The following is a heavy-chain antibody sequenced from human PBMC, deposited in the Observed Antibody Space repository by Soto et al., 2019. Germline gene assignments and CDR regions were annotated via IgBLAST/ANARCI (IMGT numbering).Heavy chain of an antibody. CDR1: GYTFTNYY. CDR2: INPTGGST. D-gene: IGHD6-13*01. V-gene: IGHV1-46*01. Sequence: QVQLVQSGAEVKKPGASVKVSCKASGYTFTNYYIHWVRQAPGQGLEWMGIINPTGGSTNYAQKFQGRVTLTMDTSTSTVYMELSSLRFEDTAVYYCARDLAAADYWGQGTLVTASS. J-gene: IGHJ4*02. CDR3: ARDLAAADY.